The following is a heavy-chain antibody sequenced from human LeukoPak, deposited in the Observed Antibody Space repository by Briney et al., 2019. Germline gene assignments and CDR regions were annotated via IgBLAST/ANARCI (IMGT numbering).Heavy chain of an antibody. CDR1: GYTFTGYY. J-gene: IGHJ4*02. V-gene: IGHV1-2*02. Sequence: EASVKVSCKASGYTFTGYYMHWVRQAPGQGPEWMGWINPDSGGSEYGQKFQGRVTFTSDTSSTTIYMEVRSLKSDDTAVYYCARDMTGGIWARATSFDHWGQGTLVAVSS. D-gene: IGHD1-14*01. CDR2: INPDSGGS. CDR3: ARDMTGGIWARATSFDH.